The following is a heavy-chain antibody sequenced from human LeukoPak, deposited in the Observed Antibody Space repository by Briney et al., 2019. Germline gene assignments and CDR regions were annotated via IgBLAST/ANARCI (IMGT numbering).Heavy chain of an antibody. CDR1: GFTFSSYS. CDR2: ISSSSSYI. V-gene: IGHV3-21*01. CDR3: ARDRAAGYPPLDY. Sequence: PGGSLRLSCAASGFTFSSYSMNWVRQAPGKGLEWVSSISSSSSYIYYADSVKGRFTISRDNAKNSLYLQMNSLRAEDTAVYYCARDRAAGYPPLDYWGQGTLVTVSS. J-gene: IGHJ4*02. D-gene: IGHD5-12*01.